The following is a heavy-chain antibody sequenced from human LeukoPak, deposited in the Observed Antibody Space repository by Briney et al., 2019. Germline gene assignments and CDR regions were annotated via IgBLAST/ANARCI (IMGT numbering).Heavy chain of an antibody. D-gene: IGHD3-16*02. CDR3: ASKGAFGGVIAPYYFDY. Sequence: GGSLRLSCAASGFTVSSNYMSWVRQAPGKGLEWVSAISGSGGSTYYADSVKGRFTISRGNSKNTLYLQMNSLRAEDTAVYYCASKGAFGGVIAPYYFDYWGQGTLVTVSS. CDR2: ISGSGGST. J-gene: IGHJ4*02. V-gene: IGHV3-23*01. CDR1: GFTVSSNY.